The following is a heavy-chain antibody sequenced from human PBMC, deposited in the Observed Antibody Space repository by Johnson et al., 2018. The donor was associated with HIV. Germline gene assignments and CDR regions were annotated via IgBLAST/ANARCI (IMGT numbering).Heavy chain of an antibody. CDR1: GFTFTNYW. CDR2: IWFDGNNK. Sequence: QVQLVESGGGLVQPGGSLRLSCAVSGFTFTNYWMHWVRQAPGKGLVWVAVIWFDGNNKHYSDSVKGRFTISRDNSNNILYLQMNSLRVEDTAVYYCAKVAVATAAGGVALDIWGPGTMVTVS. V-gene: IGHV3-33*04. D-gene: IGHD6-13*01. CDR3: AKVAVATAAGGVALDI. J-gene: IGHJ3*02.